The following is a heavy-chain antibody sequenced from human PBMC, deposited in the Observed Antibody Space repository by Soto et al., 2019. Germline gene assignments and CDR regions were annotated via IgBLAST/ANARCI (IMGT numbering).Heavy chain of an antibody. D-gene: IGHD5-12*01. CDR1: GFTFSSYG. CDR3: AKDLERWLQLGYFAY. Sequence: PGGSLRLSCAASGFTFSSYGMHWVRQAPGKGLEWVAVISYDGSNKYYADSVKGRFTISRDNSKNTLYLQMNSLRAEDTAVYYCAKDLERWLQLGYFAYWGQGTLVTVSS. J-gene: IGHJ4*02. V-gene: IGHV3-30*18. CDR2: ISYDGSNK.